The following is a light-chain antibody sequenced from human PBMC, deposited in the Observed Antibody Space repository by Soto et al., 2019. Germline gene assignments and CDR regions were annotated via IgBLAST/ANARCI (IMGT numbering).Light chain of an antibody. V-gene: IGKV3-11*01. CDR1: QSVSSY. CDR2: DSS. J-gene: IGKJ4*01. CDR3: QQRSNWPPT. Sequence: DIVLTQSPATLSLSPGERATLSCRASQSVSSYLAWYQQKPGQAPRLLIYDSSNMATGIPARFSGSGSGTDFALTINSLEPEDFAVYYCQQRSNWPPTFGGGTKLEIK.